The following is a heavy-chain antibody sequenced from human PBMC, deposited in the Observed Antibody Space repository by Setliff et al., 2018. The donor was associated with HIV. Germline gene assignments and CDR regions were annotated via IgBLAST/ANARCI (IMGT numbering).Heavy chain of an antibody. D-gene: IGHD3-16*01. CDR3: ARGGRKDLTDN. J-gene: IGHJ4*02. V-gene: IGHV4-31*03. CDR2: IYYTGST. Sequence: SETLSLTCTVSGASISSGAYFWIWIRQHPGKGLEWMGYIYYTGSTYYNLSLKSRMIISLDTSKNQLFSTLNSVTAADTAIYYCARGGRKDLTDNWGQGTLVTVSS. CDR1: GASISSGAYF.